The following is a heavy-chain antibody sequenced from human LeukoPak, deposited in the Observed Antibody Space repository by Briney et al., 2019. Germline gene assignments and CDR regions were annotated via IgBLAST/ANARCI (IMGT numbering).Heavy chain of an antibody. D-gene: IGHD2/OR15-2a*01. V-gene: IGHV3-30-3*01. CDR3: ARDGVS. J-gene: IGHJ4*02. Sequence: GGSLRLSCAASGFTFSSYAMHLVRQAPGKGLEWVAVISYDGSNKYYADSVKGRFTISRDNSKNTLYLQMNSLRAEDTAVYYCARDGVSWGQGTLVTVSS. CDR1: GFTFSSYA. CDR2: ISYDGSNK.